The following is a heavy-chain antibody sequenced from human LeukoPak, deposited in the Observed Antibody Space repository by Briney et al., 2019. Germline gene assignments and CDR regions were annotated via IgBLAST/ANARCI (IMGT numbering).Heavy chain of an antibody. Sequence: ASVKVSCKASGGTFSSYAISWVRQAPGQGLEWMGWINPNSGGTNYAQKFQGRVTMTRDTSISTAYMELSSLRSEDTAVYYCAREPLDCSGGSCYFDYWGQGTLVTVSS. V-gene: IGHV1-2*02. D-gene: IGHD2-15*01. CDR1: GGTFSSYA. J-gene: IGHJ4*02. CDR3: AREPLDCSGGSCYFDY. CDR2: INPNSGGT.